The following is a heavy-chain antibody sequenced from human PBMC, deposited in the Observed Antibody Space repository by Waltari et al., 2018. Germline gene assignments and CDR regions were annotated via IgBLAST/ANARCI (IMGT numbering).Heavy chain of an antibody. Sequence: QVQLVQSGAEVKKPGASVKVSCKASGYTFTSYSMHWVRQAPGHRPEWMGGINAGNGNTKYSQNVQGRVTITRDTSASTAYMELSSLRSEDTAVYYCARAIAAAEYYFDYWGQGTLVTVSS. D-gene: IGHD6-13*01. V-gene: IGHV1-3*01. J-gene: IGHJ4*02. CDR1: GYTFTSYS. CDR2: INAGNGNT. CDR3: ARAIAAAEYYFDY.